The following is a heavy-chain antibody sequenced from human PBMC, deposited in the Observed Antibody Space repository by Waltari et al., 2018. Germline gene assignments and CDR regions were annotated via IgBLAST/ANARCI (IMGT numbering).Heavy chain of an antibody. CDR2: INPNSGGT. V-gene: IGHV1-2*02. CDR3: AREASRCSSTSCYTDY. CDR1: GYTFTGYY. Sequence: QVQLVQSGAEVKKPGASVKVSCKASGYTFTGYYMHWVRQAPGQGLEWMGWINPNSGGTNYAQKFQGRVTMTRDTSISTAYMELSRLRSDDTAVYYCAREASRCSSTSCYTDYWGQGTLVTVSS. J-gene: IGHJ4*02. D-gene: IGHD2-2*02.